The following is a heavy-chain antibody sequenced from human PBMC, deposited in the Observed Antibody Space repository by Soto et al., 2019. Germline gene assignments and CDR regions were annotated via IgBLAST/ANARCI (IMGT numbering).Heavy chain of an antibody. CDR2: ISGSGGST. CDR3: ANSLLRFLAWSDAFDI. D-gene: IGHD3-3*01. V-gene: IGHV3-23*01. J-gene: IGHJ3*02. Sequence: GGYLRLSCAASGFTFSSYAMSWVRQAPGKGLEWVSAISGSGGSTYYADSVKGRFTISRDDSKNTLYLQMNSLRAEDTAVYYCANSLLRFLAWSDAFDIWRQATLVTVSS. CDR1: GFTFSSYA.